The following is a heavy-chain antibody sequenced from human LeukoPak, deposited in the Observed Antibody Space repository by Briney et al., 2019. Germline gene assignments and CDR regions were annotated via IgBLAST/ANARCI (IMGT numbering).Heavy chain of an antibody. D-gene: IGHD3-10*01. V-gene: IGHV5-51*01. Sequence: GGTLRLSCAASGFTFTSYWIGWVRQMPGKGLEWMGIIYPGDSDTRYSPSFQGQVTISADKSISTAYLQWSSLKASDTAMYYCARLKGYYGSGSCLDYWGQGTLVTVSS. J-gene: IGHJ4*02. CDR1: GFTFTSYW. CDR2: IYPGDSDT. CDR3: ARLKGYYGSGSCLDY.